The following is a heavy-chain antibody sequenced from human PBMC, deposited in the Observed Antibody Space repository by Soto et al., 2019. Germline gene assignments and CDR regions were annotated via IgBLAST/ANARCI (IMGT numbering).Heavy chain of an antibody. V-gene: IGHV1-69*06. CDR3: VMGGGGGAIDY. CDR1: GGTFSSYV. D-gene: IGHD3-16*01. CDR2: IIAAFGPA. Sequence: QVQLVQSGAEVKKPGSSVKVSCKASGGTFSSYVITWVRKAPGQGLEWMGGIIAAFGPANYAQKFQGRVTVTAEKSTDTAYMEVSGVRPEATATYFCVMGGGGGAIDYWGQGTRVTVSS. J-gene: IGHJ4*02.